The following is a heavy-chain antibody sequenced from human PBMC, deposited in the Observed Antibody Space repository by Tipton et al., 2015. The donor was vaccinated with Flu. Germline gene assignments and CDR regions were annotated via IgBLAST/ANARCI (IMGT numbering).Heavy chain of an antibody. CDR2: IYYSGST. Sequence: LRLSCTVSGGSISSGDYYWSWIRQPPGKGLEWIGYIYYSGSTYYNPSLKSRVTISVDTSKNQFSLKLSSVTAADTVVYYCAREGYTVTTRWFDPWGQGTLVTVSS. CDR1: GGSISSGDYY. D-gene: IGHD4-17*01. V-gene: IGHV4-30-4*01. J-gene: IGHJ5*02. CDR3: AREGYTVTTRWFDP.